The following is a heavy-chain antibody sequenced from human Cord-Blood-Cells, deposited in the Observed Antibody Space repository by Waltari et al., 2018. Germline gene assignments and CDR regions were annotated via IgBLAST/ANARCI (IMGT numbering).Heavy chain of an antibody. CDR1: GGSFSGYY. J-gene: IGHJ4*02. CDR3: ARVNYYGSGSYTIDY. V-gene: IGHV4-34*01. Sequence: QVQLQQWGAGLLKPSETLSLTCAVYGGSFSGYYWSWIRQPPGKGLAWIGEINHSGSTNYNPSLKSRVTISVDTSKNQFSLKLSSVTAADTAVYYCARVNYYGSGSYTIDYWGQGTLVTVSS. D-gene: IGHD3-10*01. CDR2: INHSGST.